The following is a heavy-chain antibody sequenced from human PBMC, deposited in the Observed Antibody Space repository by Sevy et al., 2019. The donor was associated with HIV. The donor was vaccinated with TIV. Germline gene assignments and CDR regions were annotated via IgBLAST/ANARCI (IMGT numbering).Heavy chain of an antibody. CDR2: IYYSGNT. Sequence: SQTLSLTCIVSGGSISSSSYYWGWIRQPPGKGLEWIGSIYYSGNTYYNPSLKSRVTISVDTSKKQFSLKLSSVTAADTAVYYCATRLGYCSGSSCYPPEYFHHWGRGTLVTVSS. J-gene: IGHJ1*01. CDR3: ATRLGYCSGSSCYPPEYFHH. V-gene: IGHV4-39*01. CDR1: GGSISSSSYY. D-gene: IGHD2-15*01.